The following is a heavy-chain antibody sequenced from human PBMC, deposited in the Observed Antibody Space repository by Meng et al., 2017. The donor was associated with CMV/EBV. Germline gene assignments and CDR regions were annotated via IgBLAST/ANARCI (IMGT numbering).Heavy chain of an antibody. CDR2: ISYDGSNK. Sequence: GESLKISCAASGFTFSSYAMHWVRQAPGKGLEWVAVISYDGSNKYYADSVKGRFTISRDNSKNTLYLQMNSLRAEDTAVYYCARDGYSSSWYGPGYYYYYSGMDVWGQGTTVTVSS. V-gene: IGHV3-30-3*01. J-gene: IGHJ6*02. D-gene: IGHD6-13*01. CDR1: GFTFSSYA. CDR3: ARDGYSSSWYGPGYYYYYSGMDV.